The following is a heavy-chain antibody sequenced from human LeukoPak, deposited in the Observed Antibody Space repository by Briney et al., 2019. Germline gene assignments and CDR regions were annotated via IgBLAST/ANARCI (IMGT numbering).Heavy chain of an antibody. CDR1: GYRFTIYL. CDR3: ALQSTRIAAAGY. D-gene: IGHD6-13*01. Sequence: GESLKISCKCSGYRFTIYLIGWVRQMPGKGLEWMGIIYPGDSDTRYSPSFQGQVTISAEKSISTAYLQCSSLKASDAAMYYCALQSTRIAAAGYWGEGTLVTVSS. J-gene: IGHJ4*02. CDR2: IYPGDSDT. V-gene: IGHV5-51*01.